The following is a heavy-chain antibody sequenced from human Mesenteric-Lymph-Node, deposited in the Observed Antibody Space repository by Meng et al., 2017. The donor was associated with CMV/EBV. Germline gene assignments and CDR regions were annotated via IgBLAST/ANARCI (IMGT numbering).Heavy chain of an antibody. CDR2: IGSSSSYI. D-gene: IGHD6-25*01. J-gene: IGHJ4*02. V-gene: IGHV3-21*01. Sequence: GGSLRLSCAASGFTFSSYSMNWVRQAPGKGLEWVSSIGSSSSYIYYADSVKGRFTISRDNAKNPLYLQMNSLRAEDTAVHYCARAYPIAAADYWGQGTLVTVSS. CDR3: ARAYPIAAADY. CDR1: GFTFSSYS.